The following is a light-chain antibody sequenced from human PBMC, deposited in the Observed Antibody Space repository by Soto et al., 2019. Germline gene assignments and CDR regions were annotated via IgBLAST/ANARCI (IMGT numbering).Light chain of an antibody. J-gene: IGKJ5*01. V-gene: IGKV3-20*01. CDR2: GES. CDR3: QKYGSSRIT. CDR1: QSVSSSY. Sequence: VLTQSPGTLSLSPGDSATLSCRASQSVSSSYLAWYQQKTGQAPRLLIYGESSRATGIPDRFSGSGSGTDLNLTISRLEPEDFAVYYCQKYGSSRITCGQGTRLDIK.